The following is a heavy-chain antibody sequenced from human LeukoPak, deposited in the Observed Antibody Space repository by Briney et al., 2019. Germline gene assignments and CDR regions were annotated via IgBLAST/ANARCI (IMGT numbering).Heavy chain of an antibody. V-gene: IGHV3-9*01. J-gene: IGHJ3*02. D-gene: IGHD6-13*01. Sequence: GRSLRLSCAASGFTFDDYAMHWVRQAPGKGLEWVSGISWNSGSIGYADSVKGRFTISRDNAKNSLYLQMNSLRAEDTALYYCAKDYQELGFEPRAFDIWGQGTMVTVSS. CDR2: ISWNSGSI. CDR1: GFTFDDYA. CDR3: AKDYQELGFEPRAFDI.